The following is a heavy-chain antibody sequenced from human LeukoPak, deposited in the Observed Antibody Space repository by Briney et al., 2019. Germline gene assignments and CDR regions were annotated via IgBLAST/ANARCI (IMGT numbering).Heavy chain of an antibody. Sequence: GGSLRLSCAASGFTFSRHYMSWVRQAPGKGLEWVAFLRSDGSNKYYADSVKGRFTISRDNSKNTLYLQMNSLRAEDTAVYYYAKKGYSFGWRDSYYFDYWGQGTLVTVSS. D-gene: IGHD6-19*01. J-gene: IGHJ4*02. CDR2: LRSDGSNK. CDR1: GFTFSRHY. CDR3: AKKGYSFGWRDSYYFDY. V-gene: IGHV3-30*02.